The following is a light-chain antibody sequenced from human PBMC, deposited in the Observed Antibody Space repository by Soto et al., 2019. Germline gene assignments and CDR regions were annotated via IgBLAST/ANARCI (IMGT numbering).Light chain of an antibody. CDR1: ETISTN. J-gene: IGKJ5*01. Sequence: RVLTQSPGSLAVSAWERSTLSCRSTETISTNLPWFPRKPGQPPRLLIYGSSTRATGVPDRFSGSGSGTEFTLIISSLQSEDVALYYCQQYSNWPPAITFGQGTRLEI. CDR2: GSS. CDR3: QQYSNWPPAIT. V-gene: IGKV3-15*01.